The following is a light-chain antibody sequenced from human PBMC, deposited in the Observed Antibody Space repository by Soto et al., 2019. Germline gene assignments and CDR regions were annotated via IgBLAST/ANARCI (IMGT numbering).Light chain of an antibody. V-gene: IGLV2-14*01. CDR3: SSYTSRSTVV. J-gene: IGLJ2*01. CDR1: SSDVGGYKF. Sequence: QTVVTQPASVSGSPGQSITISCTGTSSDVGGYKFVSWYQQHPGKAPKLMIYEVSNRPSGVSHRFSGSKSGNTASLAISGLQAEDEADYYCSSYTSRSTVVFGGGTKLTVL. CDR2: EVS.